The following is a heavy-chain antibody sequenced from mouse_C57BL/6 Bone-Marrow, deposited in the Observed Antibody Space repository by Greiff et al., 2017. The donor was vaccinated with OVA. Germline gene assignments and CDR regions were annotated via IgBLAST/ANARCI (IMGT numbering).Heavy chain of an antibody. CDR3: APYDGYFDV. J-gene: IGHJ1*03. Sequence: VQLQQSVAELVRPGASVKLSCTASGFNFKNTYMHWVKQRPEQGLEWIGRIDPANGNTKYDPKFQGKATITADTSSNTAYLQLSSLTSEDTAIYYCAPYDGYFDVWGTGTTVTVSS. CDR2: IDPANGNT. CDR1: GFNFKNTY. V-gene: IGHV14-3*01. D-gene: IGHD2-14*01.